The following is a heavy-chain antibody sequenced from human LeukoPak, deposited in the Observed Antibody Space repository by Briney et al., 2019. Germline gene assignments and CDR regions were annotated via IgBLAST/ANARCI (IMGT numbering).Heavy chain of an antibody. CDR3: ARDSGQWLVREAFDI. D-gene: IGHD6-19*01. CDR2: ISAYNGNT. V-gene: IGHV1-18*01. Sequence: ASVKVSCKASGYTFINYGISWVRQAPGQGLEWMGWISAYNGNTNYAPKVQGRVTMTTDTSTSTTYMELRSLISDDTAVYYCARDSGQWLVREAFDIWGQGTMVTVSS. CDR1: GYTFINYG. J-gene: IGHJ3*02.